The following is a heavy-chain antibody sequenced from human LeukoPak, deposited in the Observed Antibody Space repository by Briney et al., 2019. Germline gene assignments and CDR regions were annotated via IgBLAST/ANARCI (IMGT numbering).Heavy chain of an antibody. J-gene: IGHJ5*02. D-gene: IGHD2-8*01. V-gene: IGHV3-15*04. Sequence: GGSLRLSCAASGFTFSNAWMSWVRQAPGKGLEWVGRIESKTDGGTTDYAAPVKGRFTISRDDSKNTPYLQMNSLKTEDTAVYYCTTEALMVYAPGGFDPWGQGTLVTVSS. CDR3: TTEALMVYAPGGFDP. CDR1: GFTFSNAW. CDR2: IESKTDGGTT.